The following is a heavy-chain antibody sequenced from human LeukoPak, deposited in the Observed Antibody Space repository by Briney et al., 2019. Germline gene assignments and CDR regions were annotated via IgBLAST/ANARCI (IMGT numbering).Heavy chain of an antibody. CDR3: ASGYSSSWATFDY. J-gene: IGHJ4*02. V-gene: IGHV3-7*01. CDR1: GLTFINYW. CDR2: IKPDGGEK. D-gene: IGHD6-13*01. Sequence: GGPLRLSCAASGLTFINYWMTWVRQAPGKGLEWVANIKPDGGEKYYLDSVKGRFTISRDNTKNSLYLQMSSLRADDTAVYYCASGYSSSWATFDYWGQGTLVTVSS.